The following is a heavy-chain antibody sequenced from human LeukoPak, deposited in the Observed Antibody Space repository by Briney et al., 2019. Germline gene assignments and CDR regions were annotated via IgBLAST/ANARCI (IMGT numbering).Heavy chain of an antibody. J-gene: IGHJ4*02. CDR3: ARGLLWFGELLGYFDY. CDR1: GGTFSSYA. V-gene: IGHV1-18*01. CDR2: ISAYNGNT. Sequence: ASVKVSCKASGGTFSSYAISWVRQAPGQGLEWMGWISAYNGNTNYAQKLQGRVTMTTDTSTSTAYMELRSLRSDDTAVYYCARGLLWFGELLGYFDYWGQGTLVTVSS. D-gene: IGHD3-10*01.